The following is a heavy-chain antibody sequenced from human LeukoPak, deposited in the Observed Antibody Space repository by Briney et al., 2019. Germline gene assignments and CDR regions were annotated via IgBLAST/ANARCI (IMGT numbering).Heavy chain of an antibody. V-gene: IGHV1-2*02. CDR2: INPNSGGT. D-gene: IGHD3-3*01. J-gene: IGHJ6*03. CDR1: GYTFTGYY. CDR3: ARDRYYDFWSGYYTGYYYYMDV. Sequence: ASVKVSCNASGYTFTGYYMHWVRQAPGQGLEWMGWINPNSGGTNYAQKVQGRVTMTRDTSISTAYMELSRLRSDDTAVYYCARDRYYDFWSGYYTGYYYYMDVWGKGTTVTVSS.